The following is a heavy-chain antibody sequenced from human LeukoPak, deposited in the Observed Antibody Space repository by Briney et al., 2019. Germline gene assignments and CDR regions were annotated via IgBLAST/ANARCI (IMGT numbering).Heavy chain of an antibody. CDR2: INPSGGST. CDR1: GYTFTSFY. CDR3: ARARITGTTSFDY. Sequence: ASVKVSCKASGYTFTSFYMHWVRQAPGQGLEWMGIINPSGGSTSYAQKFQGRVTMTRDMSTSTVYMELSSLRSEDTAVYYCARARITGTTSFDYWGQGTLVTVSS. V-gene: IGHV1-46*01. J-gene: IGHJ4*02. D-gene: IGHD1-7*01.